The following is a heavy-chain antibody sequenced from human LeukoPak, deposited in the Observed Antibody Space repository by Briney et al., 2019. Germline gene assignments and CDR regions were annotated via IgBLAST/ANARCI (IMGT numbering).Heavy chain of an antibody. CDR1: GGSISSGDYY. CDR2: IYYSGST. D-gene: IGHD3-10*01. CDR3: DRETLRDYGSGP. Sequence: SQTLSPTCTVSGGSISSGDYYWSWIRQPPGKGLEWIGYIYYSGSTYYNPSLKSRVTISVDTSKNQFSLKLSSVTAADTAVYYCDRETLRDYGSGPWGQGTLVTVSS. J-gene: IGHJ5*02. V-gene: IGHV4-30-4*01.